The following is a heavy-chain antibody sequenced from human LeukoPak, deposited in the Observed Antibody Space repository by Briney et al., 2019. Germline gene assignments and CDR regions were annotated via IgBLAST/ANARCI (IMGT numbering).Heavy chain of an antibody. CDR1: GGSISSGGYS. CDR2: INHSGST. V-gene: IGHV4-30-2*01. D-gene: IGHD6-13*01. CDR3: ARRVAAAGHDDY. Sequence: PSQTLSLTCAVSGGSISSGGYSWSWIRQPPGKGLEWIGEINHSGSTNYNPSLKSRVTISVDTSKNQFSLKLSSVTAADTAVYYCARRVAAAGHDDYWGQGTLVTVSS. J-gene: IGHJ4*02.